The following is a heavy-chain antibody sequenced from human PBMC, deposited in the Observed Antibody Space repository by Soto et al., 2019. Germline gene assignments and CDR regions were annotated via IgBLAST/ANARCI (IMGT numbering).Heavy chain of an antibody. CDR1: GGSISSYY. V-gene: IGHV4-59*01. J-gene: IGHJ5*02. Sequence: SETLSLTCTVSGGSISSYYWSWIRQPTGKGLEWIGYIYYSGSTNYNPSLKSRVTISVGTSKNQFSLKLSSVTAADTAVYYCARELFGRSVWFDPWGQGTLVTVSS. CDR2: IYYSGST. D-gene: IGHD3-10*01. CDR3: ARELFGRSVWFDP.